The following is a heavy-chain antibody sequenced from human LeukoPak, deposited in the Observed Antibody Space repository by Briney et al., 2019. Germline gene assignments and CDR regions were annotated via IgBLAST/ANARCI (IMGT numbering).Heavy chain of an antibody. CDR2: ISAYNGNT. J-gene: IGHJ4*02. V-gene: IGHV1-18*01. CDR3: ARENRYNWNDLCFDY. D-gene: IGHD1-20*01. CDR1: GYTFTSYG. Sequence: GASVKVSCKASGYTFTSYGISWVRQAPGQGLEWMGWISAYNGNTNYAQKLQGRVTMTTDTSTSTAYMELRSLRSDDTAVYYCARENRYNWNDLCFDYWGQGTLVTVSS.